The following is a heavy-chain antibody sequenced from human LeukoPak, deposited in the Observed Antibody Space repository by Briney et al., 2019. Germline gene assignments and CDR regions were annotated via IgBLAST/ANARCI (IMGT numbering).Heavy chain of an antibody. CDR2: IKQDGSEK. CDR1: GFTFSSYW. J-gene: IGHJ3*02. Sequence: QSGGSLRLSCAASGFTFSSYWMSWVRQAPGKGLEWVANIKQDGSEKYYVDSVKGRFTISRDNAKNSLYLQMNSLRAEDTAVYYCASLEYGDSSALDAFDIWGQGTMVTVSS. CDR3: ASLEYGDSSALDAFDI. D-gene: IGHD4-17*01. V-gene: IGHV3-7*03.